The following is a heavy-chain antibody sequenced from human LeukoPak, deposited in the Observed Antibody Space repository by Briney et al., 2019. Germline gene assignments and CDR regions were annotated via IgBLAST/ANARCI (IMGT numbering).Heavy chain of an antibody. CDR3: ARALYGSETYDYYYGMDV. J-gene: IGHJ6*02. CDR1: GFTFSSYS. CDR2: ISSSSSYI. Sequence: SGGSLRLSCAASGFTFSSYSMNWVRQAPGKGLEWVSSISSSSSYIYYADSVKGRFTISRDNAKNSLYLQMNSLRAEDTAVYYCARALYGSETYDYYYGMDVWGQGTTVTVSS. D-gene: IGHD3-10*01. V-gene: IGHV3-21*01.